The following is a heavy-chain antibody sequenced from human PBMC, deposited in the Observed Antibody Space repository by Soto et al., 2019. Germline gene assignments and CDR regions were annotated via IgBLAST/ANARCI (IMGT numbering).Heavy chain of an antibody. CDR2: IYYSGST. CDR1: GGSISSSSYY. CDR3: ATGSDVVVTLYYFDY. J-gene: IGHJ4*02. D-gene: IGHD2-21*02. V-gene: IGHV4-39*01. Sequence: QLQLQESGPGLVKPSETLSLTCTVSGGSISSSSYYWGWIRQPPGKGLEWIGSIYYSGSTYYNPSLKSRVTISVDTSKNQFSLKLSSVTAADTAVYYCATGSDVVVTLYYFDYWGQGTLVTVSS.